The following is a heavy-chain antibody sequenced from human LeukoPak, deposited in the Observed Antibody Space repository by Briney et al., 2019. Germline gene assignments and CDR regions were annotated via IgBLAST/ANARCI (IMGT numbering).Heavy chain of an antibody. CDR1: GFTFSSYA. CDR2: ISSNGGST. V-gene: IGHV3-64*04. J-gene: IGHJ4*02. D-gene: IGHD3-16*01. Sequence: GGSLRLSCSASGFTFSSYAMHWVRQAPGKGLEYVSAISSNGGSTYYADSVKGRFTISRDNSKNTLYLQMSSLRAEDTALYYCARRGRYYFDYWGQGTLVTVSS. CDR3: ARRGRYYFDY.